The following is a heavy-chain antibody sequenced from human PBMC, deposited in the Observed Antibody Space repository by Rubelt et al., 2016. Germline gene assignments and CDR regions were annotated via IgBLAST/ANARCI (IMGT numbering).Heavy chain of an antibody. J-gene: IGHJ4*02. V-gene: IGHV4-38-2*02. D-gene: IGHD3-9*01. CDR2: IHHSGTT. CDR3: ARGVSNFEDY. CDR1: GYFISSGYY. Sequence: QVQLQESGPGLVKPSETLSLICTVSGYFISSGYYWGWIRQSPGKGLEWIASIHHSGTTYFNPSLKSRITISVDTSNNQYSLKLSSVTAADTAVYYCARGVSNFEDYWGQGILATVSS.